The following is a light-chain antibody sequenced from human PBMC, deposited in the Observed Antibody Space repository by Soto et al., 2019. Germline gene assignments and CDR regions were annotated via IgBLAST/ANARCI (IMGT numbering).Light chain of an antibody. CDR2: DAS. V-gene: IGKV3-20*01. CDR3: QQYGSSLIT. J-gene: IGKJ5*01. Sequence: DIVLTQSPGPLSLSPGERATLSCRASQSVTNNYLAWYQQKPGQAPRLLIYDASNRATGIPARFSGSGSGTDFTLTISRLEPEDFAVYYCQQYGSSLITFGQGTRLEIK. CDR1: QSVTNNY.